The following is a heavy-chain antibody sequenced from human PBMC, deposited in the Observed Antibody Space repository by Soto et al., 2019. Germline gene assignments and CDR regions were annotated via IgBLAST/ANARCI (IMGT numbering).Heavy chain of an antibody. CDR3: ARDGYCSGGSCYSVPVFDY. J-gene: IGHJ4*02. CDR1: GFTFSSYG. V-gene: IGHV3-33*01. Sequence: PGGSLRLSCAACGFTFSSYGMHWVRQAPGKGLEWVAVIWYDGSNKYYADSVKGRFTISRDNSKNTLYLQMNSLRAEDTAVYYCARDGYCSGGSCYSVPVFDYWGQGTLVTVSS. D-gene: IGHD2-15*01. CDR2: IWYDGSNK.